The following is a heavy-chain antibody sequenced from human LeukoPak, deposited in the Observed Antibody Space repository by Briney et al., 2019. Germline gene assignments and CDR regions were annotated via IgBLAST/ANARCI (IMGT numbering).Heavy chain of an antibody. D-gene: IGHD5-12*01. J-gene: IGHJ4*02. CDR3: ARDVATETTDSRYFDY. CDR2: IYYSGST. V-gene: IGHV4-59*12. CDR1: GGSISSYY. Sequence: PSETLSLTCTVSGGSISSYYWSWIRQPPGKGLEWIGYIYYSGSTNYNPSLKSRVTISVDTSKNQFSLKLSSVTAADTAVYYCARDVATETTDSRYFDYWGQGTLVTVSS.